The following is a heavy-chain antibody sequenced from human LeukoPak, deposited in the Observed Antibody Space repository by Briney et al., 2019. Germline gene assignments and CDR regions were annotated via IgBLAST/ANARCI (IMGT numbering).Heavy chain of an antibody. Sequence: SGTLSLTCAVSGGSISSSNWWSWVRQPPGKGLEWIGEIYHSGSTNYNPSLKSRVTISVDKSKNQFSLKPSSVTAADTAVYYCAREVNYGDSRGFDYWGQGTLVTVSS. J-gene: IGHJ4*02. V-gene: IGHV4-4*02. D-gene: IGHD4-17*01. CDR3: AREVNYGDSRGFDY. CDR2: IYHSGST. CDR1: GGSISSSNW.